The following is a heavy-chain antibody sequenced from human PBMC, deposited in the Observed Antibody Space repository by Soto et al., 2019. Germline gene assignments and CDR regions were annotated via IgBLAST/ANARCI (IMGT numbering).Heavy chain of an antibody. Sequence: SETLSLTCAVYGGSFSGYYWSWIRQPPGKGLEWIGEINHSGSTNYNPSLKSRVTISVDTSKNQFSLKLSSVTAADTAVYYCARELRFLETYYYYMDVWGKGTTVTV. J-gene: IGHJ6*03. CDR3: ARELRFLETYYYYMDV. D-gene: IGHD3-3*01. CDR1: GGSFSGYY. V-gene: IGHV4-34*01. CDR2: INHSGST.